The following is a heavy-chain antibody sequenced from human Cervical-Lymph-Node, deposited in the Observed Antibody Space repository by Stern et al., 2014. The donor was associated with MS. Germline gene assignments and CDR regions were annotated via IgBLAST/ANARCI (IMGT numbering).Heavy chain of an antibody. V-gene: IGHV3-11*01. CDR3: ARDCKLRYFDWLSPYFDY. D-gene: IGHD3-9*01. CDR2: ISSSGSTI. CDR1: GFTFSDYY. Sequence: VQLVESGGGLVKPGGSLRLACAASGFTFSDYYMSWIRQAPGKGLEWVSYISSSGSTIYYADSVKGRFTISRDNAKNSLYLQMNSLRAEDTAVYYCARDCKLRYFDWLSPYFDYWGQGTLVTVSS. J-gene: IGHJ4*02.